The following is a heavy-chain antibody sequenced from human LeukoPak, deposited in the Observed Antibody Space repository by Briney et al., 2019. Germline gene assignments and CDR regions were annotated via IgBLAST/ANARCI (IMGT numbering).Heavy chain of an antibody. V-gene: IGHV4-59*01. Sequence: SETLSLTCTVSGASISVYRWSWIRQLPGKGPEWIGCIYYNGSANYNPSLKSRVTISGDTSKNQFSLKLSSVTAADTAVYYCAKGGVLQYNWFDPWGQGTLVTVSS. J-gene: IGHJ5*02. CDR2: IYYNGSA. CDR3: AKGGVLQYNWFDP. D-gene: IGHD3-10*01. CDR1: GASISVYR.